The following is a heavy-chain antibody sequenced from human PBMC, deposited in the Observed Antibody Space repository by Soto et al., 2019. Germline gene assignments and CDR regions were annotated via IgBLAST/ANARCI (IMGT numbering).Heavy chain of an antibody. CDR2: THYTGST. J-gene: IGHJ4*02. D-gene: IGHD2-8*01. CDR1: GGSITDSF. CDR3: ARYFCPNGVCNSFDY. V-gene: IGHV4-59*01. Sequence: QVQLQESGPGLVRPSETLSVTCSVSGGSITDSFWSWIRQPPGKGLEWIGFTHYTGSTKYNPSLKSRVTISVDTSKNQFSLKVNSATAADTAVYYCARYFCPNGVCNSFDYWGQGTLVTVSS.